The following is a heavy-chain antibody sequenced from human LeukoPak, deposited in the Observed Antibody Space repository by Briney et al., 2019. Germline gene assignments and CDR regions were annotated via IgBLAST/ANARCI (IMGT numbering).Heavy chain of an antibody. V-gene: IGHV3-30-3*01. CDR2: ISYDGSNK. J-gene: IGHJ4*02. Sequence: GGSLRLSCAASGFTFSSYALDWVRQAPGKGLEWVAVISYDGSNKIYADSAKGRFTISRDNSKNTLYLQMNSLRAEDRAVYYCARDQQGATTVDYWGQGTLVTVSS. CDR3: ARDQQGATTVDY. CDR1: GFTFSSYA. D-gene: IGHD1-26*01.